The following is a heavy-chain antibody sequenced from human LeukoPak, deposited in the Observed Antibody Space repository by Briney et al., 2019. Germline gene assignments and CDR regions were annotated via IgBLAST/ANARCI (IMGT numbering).Heavy chain of an antibody. CDR1: GFTFCRCA. D-gene: IGHD3-22*01. Sequence: GGSLRLSCAASGFTFCRCAMGWVRQTPGKGLEWVAGINGGGSRTYYADAVKGRFNISRCNSKNTLYLQINSLRAEDTAVYSCVKDANYFDRGFYLNPFDSWGQGTLVTVSS. V-gene: IGHV3-23*01. CDR3: VKDANYFDRGFYLNPFDS. CDR2: INGGGSRT. J-gene: IGHJ4*02.